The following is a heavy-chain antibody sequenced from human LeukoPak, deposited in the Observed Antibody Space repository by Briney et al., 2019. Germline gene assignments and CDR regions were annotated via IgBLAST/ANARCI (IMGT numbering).Heavy chain of an antibody. V-gene: IGHV4-34*01. Sequence: PSETLSLTCAVYGGSFSGYYWSWIRQPPGKGLEWIGEINHSGSTNYNPSLKSRVTISIDTSKNQFSLKLSSVTAADTAVYYCAREWFGELLSEFDYWGQGTLVTVSS. J-gene: IGHJ4*02. CDR1: GGSFSGYY. CDR3: AREWFGELLSEFDY. CDR2: INHSGST. D-gene: IGHD3-10*01.